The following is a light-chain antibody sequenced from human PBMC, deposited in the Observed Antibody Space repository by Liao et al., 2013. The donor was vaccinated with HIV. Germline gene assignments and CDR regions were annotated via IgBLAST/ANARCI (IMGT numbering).Light chain of an antibody. CDR3: QVWDSNSDHQV. CDR1: NIGSKS. Sequence: SYVLTQPPSVSVAPGKTARITCGGNNIGSKSVHWYQQKPGQAPVLVIYYDSLRPSGIPQRFSGSKSGNTATLTISGVGAGDEAVYYCQVWDSNSDHQVFGGGTKLTVL. CDR2: YDS. J-gene: IGLJ3*02. V-gene: IGLV3-21*04.